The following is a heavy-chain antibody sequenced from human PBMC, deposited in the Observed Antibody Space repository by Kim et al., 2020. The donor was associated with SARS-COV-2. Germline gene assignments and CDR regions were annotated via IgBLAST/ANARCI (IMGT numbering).Heavy chain of an antibody. V-gene: IGHV3-23*01. Sequence: GGSLRLSCAASGFTFSSYAMSWVRQAPGKGLEWVSAISGSGGSTYYADSVKGRFTISRDNSKNTLYLQMNSLRAEDTAVYYCANECVPGLCYYEDYGMDVWGQGTTVTVSS. J-gene: IGHJ6*02. CDR3: ANECVPGLCYYEDYGMDV. CDR2: ISGSGGST. CDR1: GFTFSSYA. D-gene: IGHD2-2*01.